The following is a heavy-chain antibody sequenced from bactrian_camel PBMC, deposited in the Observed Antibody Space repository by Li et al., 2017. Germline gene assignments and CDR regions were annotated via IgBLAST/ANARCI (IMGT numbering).Heavy chain of an antibody. J-gene: IGHJ4*01. CDR2: HYTGTATK. CDR3: ATLDAAAFIY. Sequence: HVQLVESGGESVQAGGSLRLSCEISLYIYSSYCMGWFRQAPGKERAAVAAHYTGTATKYVADSVKGRFDISQDNTKNTVYVQMNTLTSEDTALYYCATLDAAAFIYWGQGTQVTVS. CDR1: LYIYSSYC. V-gene: IGHV3S1*01. D-gene: IGHD1*01.